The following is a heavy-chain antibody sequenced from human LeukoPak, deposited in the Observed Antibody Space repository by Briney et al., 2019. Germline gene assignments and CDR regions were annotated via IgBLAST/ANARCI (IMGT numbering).Heavy chain of an antibody. CDR1: GDSFTSSNYR. J-gene: IGHJ3*01. V-gene: IGHV4-39*01. Sequence: SETLSLTCTVSGDSFTSSNYRWDWVRLPPGNGLEWIGAIQYTGRTFSNPSLKSRVTISTDTSKKKFSLDLRSATAADTAVYYCARRRHHYDSYAVWGQGTRVTVSS. CDR3: ARRRHHYDSYAV. CDR2: IQYTGRT.